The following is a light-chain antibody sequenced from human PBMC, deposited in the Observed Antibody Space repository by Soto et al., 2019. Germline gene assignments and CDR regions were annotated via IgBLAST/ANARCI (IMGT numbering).Light chain of an antibody. CDR3: QQYATYSPEWT. Sequence: DIQMTQSPSTLSGSVGDRVTITCRAIQTISSWLAWYQQKPGTAPKLLIDGASSLETGVSSRFSGSGSGTKFTLTITSLHPDDFATYYCQQYATYSPEWTFGQGTKVDI. J-gene: IGKJ1*01. V-gene: IGKV1-5*01. CDR2: GAS. CDR1: QTISSW.